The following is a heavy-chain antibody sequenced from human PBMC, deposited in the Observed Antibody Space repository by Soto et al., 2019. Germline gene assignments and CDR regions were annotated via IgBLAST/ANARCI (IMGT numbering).Heavy chain of an antibody. CDR3: ARGRGWLHDY. CDR1: GFSLSDYW. D-gene: IGHD6-19*01. Sequence: EVQLVESGGGLVQPGGSLRLSCAASGFSLSDYWMNWVRQAPGKGLAWVAIIKQDGSDRYYVDSVKGRCTTYRENAKKSWYLQMSSLIVEDTALYYCARGRGWLHDYWGQGTLVTVSS. V-gene: IGHV3-7*01. CDR2: IKQDGSDR. J-gene: IGHJ4*02.